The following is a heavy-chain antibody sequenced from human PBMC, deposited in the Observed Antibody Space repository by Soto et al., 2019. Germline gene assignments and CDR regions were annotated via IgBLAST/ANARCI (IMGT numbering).Heavy chain of an antibody. D-gene: IGHD4-17*01. Sequence: QVQVMQSGAEVKKPGDSVKVSCKTSGYIFSDYGINWVRQAPGQGLEWMGWISGYSGNANLAQKFQGRVTMTTDKSTRTAYMELRRLRSDATAVYYCAKRTSGTTGGESDYWGQGTLVTVSS. CDR3: AKRTSGTTGGESDY. CDR2: ISGYSGNA. V-gene: IGHV1-18*04. CDR1: GYIFSDYG. J-gene: IGHJ4*02.